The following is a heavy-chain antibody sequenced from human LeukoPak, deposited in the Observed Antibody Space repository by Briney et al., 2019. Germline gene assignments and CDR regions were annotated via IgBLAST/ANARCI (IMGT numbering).Heavy chain of an antibody. CDR2: IYYSGTT. D-gene: IGHD6-25*01. Sequence: SETLSLTCTVSGGSISSNYFSSNLFHWGWLRQPPGKGLEWIGSIYYSGTTYYNPSPKSRVTISVDTSKNQFSLKLTSVTAADTAVYYCARDCCGYRSWFDPWGQGTLVTVSS. CDR1: GGSISSNYFSSNLFH. CDR3: ARDCCGYRSWFDP. J-gene: IGHJ5*02. V-gene: IGHV4-39*07.